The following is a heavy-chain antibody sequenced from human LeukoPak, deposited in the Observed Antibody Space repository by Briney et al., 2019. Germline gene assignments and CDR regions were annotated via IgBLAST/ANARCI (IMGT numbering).Heavy chain of an antibody. CDR1: GFTFSSYA. D-gene: IGHD4-17*01. CDR3: ARESTVTTCFDY. V-gene: IGHV3-30-3*01. Sequence: PGGSLRLSCAASGFTFSSYAMHWVRQAPGKGLEWVAVISYDGSNKYYADSVKGRFTISRDNSKNTLSLQMNSLRAEDTAVYYCARESTVTTCFDYWGQGTLVTVSS. CDR2: ISYDGSNK. J-gene: IGHJ4*02.